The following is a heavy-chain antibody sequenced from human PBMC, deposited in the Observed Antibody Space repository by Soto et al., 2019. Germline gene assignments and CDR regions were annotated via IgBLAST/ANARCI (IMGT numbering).Heavy chain of an antibody. J-gene: IGHJ4*02. V-gene: IGHV3-7*03. CDR3: ARGNIGSWDYFAY. D-gene: IGHD6-13*01. CDR2: LNQDGSEE. Sequence: GGSLRLSCATSGFTFRSYWMSWVRQAPGKGLEWVANLNQDGSEEQYVDSVKGRFTISRDNAKNSLFLQMNSLRAEDTAVYYCARGNIGSWDYFAYWGQGTPVTVSS. CDR1: GFTFRSYW.